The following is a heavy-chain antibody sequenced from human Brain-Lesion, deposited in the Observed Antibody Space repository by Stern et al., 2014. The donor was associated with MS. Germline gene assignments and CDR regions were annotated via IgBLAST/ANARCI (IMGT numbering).Heavy chain of an antibody. CDR3: ARRVYGDYAAYQDL. D-gene: IGHD4-17*01. CDR2: ISAYTGNT. CDR1: GYTFTTYG. Sequence: QVQLVQSGGEVKKPGASVKVSCKASGYTFTTYGISWGRQAPGQGLEWMGWISAYTGNTNYAQNFQGRVTMTTDTATSTAYMDLRSLRPDDTAIYYCARRVYGDYAAYQDLWGQGTPVTVSS. V-gene: IGHV1-18*04. J-gene: IGHJ5*02.